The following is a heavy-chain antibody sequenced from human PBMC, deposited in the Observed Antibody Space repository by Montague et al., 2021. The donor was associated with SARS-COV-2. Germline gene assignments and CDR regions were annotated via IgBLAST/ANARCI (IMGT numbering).Heavy chain of an antibody. V-gene: IGHV4-39*01. D-gene: IGHD3-22*01. J-gene: IGHJ3*02. CDR3: ARFPTSYYYDSKAAPATPDAFDI. CDR1: GGSISSSSYY. CDR2: IYYSGST. Sequence: SETLSLTCTVSGGSISSSSYYWGWLRQPPGKGLEWIGSIYYSGSTYYNPSLKSRVTISVDTSKNQFSLKLSSVTAADPAVYYCARFPTSYYYDSKAAPATPDAFDIWGQGTMVTVSS.